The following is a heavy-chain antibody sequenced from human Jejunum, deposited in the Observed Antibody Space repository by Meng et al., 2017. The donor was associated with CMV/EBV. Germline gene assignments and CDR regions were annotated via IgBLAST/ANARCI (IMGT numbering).Heavy chain of an antibody. Sequence: QVQLQESGPGLVKPSETLSLTCTVSGASISTYYWSWIRQPAGKGLEWIGRIYASGSANYNPSLKSRVTMSVDTSKNQISLRLTSVTAADTAIYYCVRETDMTVGPHFDYWGQGALVTVSS. V-gene: IGHV4-4*07. J-gene: IGHJ4*02. CDR2: IYASGSA. CDR3: VRETDMTVGPHFDY. D-gene: IGHD3-22*01. CDR1: GASISTYY.